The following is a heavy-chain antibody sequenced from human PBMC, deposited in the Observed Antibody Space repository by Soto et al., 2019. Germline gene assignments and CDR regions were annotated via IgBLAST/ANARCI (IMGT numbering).Heavy chain of an antibody. CDR2: LWYDGSNK. CDR1: GFTFSRYG. D-gene: IGHD2-8*01. Sequence: QVQLVESGAGVVQPGRSLRLSCAASGFTFSRYGMHWVRQAPGKGLEWVAVLWYDGSNKYYADSVKGRFTISRDNSKNTLYLQMNSLSAEDTAVYYCARVYGGFDPWGQGALVTISS. CDR3: ARVYGGFDP. V-gene: IGHV3-33*01. J-gene: IGHJ5*02.